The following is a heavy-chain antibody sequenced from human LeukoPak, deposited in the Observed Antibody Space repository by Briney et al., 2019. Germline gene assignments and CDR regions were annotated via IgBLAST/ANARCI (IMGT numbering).Heavy chain of an antibody. D-gene: IGHD1-26*01. CDR3: ARGTSTFDP. CDR1: GFTFSSYG. V-gene: IGHV3-33*01. Sequence: GESLRLSCAPSGFTFSSYGMHWVRQPPGKGREWVAVIWYDGSNKYYADSVKGRFTISRDNSKDTLYLQMSSLRAEDTAVYYCARGTSTFDPWGQGSLVTVSS. CDR2: IWYDGSNK. J-gene: IGHJ5*02.